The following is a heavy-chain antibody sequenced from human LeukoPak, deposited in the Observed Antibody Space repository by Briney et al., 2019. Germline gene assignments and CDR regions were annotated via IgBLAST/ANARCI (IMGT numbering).Heavy chain of an antibody. CDR3: ARTTEGGYTYDFFYYYYMDV. Sequence: SGTLSLTCTVSGGSISSYYWSWIRQPPGKGLEWIRYIYYRGSTNYNPSLKSRVTISVDSSKNQFSLKLSSVTAADTAVYYCARTTEGGYTYDFFYYYYMDVWGKGTTVTISS. CDR1: GGSISSYY. D-gene: IGHD5-18*01. V-gene: IGHV4-59*01. J-gene: IGHJ6*03. CDR2: IYYRGST.